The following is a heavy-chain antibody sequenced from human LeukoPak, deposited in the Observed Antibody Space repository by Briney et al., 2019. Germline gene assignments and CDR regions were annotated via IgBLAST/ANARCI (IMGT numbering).Heavy chain of an antibody. CDR1: GGPISSSSYY. J-gene: IGHJ3*02. CDR3: ASREHAYSRDAFDI. Sequence: SETLSLTCTVSGGPISSSSYYWGWIRQPPGKGLEWIGSIYYSGSTYYNPSLKSRVTISVDTSKNQFSLKLSSVTAADTAVYYCASREHAYSRDAFDIWGQGTMVTVSS. V-gene: IGHV4-39*01. CDR2: IYYSGST. D-gene: IGHD3-16*01.